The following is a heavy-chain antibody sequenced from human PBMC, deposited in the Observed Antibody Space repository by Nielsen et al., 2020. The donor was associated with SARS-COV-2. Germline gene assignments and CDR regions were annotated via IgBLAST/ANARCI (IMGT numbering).Heavy chain of an antibody. J-gene: IGHJ3*02. D-gene: IGHD2-2*01. CDR1: GGSISSYY. Sequence: SETLSLTCTVSGGSISSYYWSWIRQPPGKGLEWIGYIYYSGSTNYNPSLKSRVTISVDTSKNQFSLKLSSVTAADTAVHYCARTVPAATPGAFDIWGQGTMVTVSS. CDR2: IYYSGST. CDR3: ARTVPAATPGAFDI. V-gene: IGHV4-59*01.